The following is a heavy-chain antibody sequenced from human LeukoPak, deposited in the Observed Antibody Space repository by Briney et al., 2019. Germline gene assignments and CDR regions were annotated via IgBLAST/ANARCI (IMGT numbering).Heavy chain of an antibody. CDR1: GFSFGSYS. Sequence: GGSLRLSCAASGFSFGSYSMNWVRQAPGKALEWVSSIISSSRNIYYADSVKGRFTISRDNAKNSLCLQLSSLRAEDTAVYYCATTRAPSNGRVLYYMDVWGKGTTVTVSS. J-gene: IGHJ6*03. CDR3: ATTRAPSNGRVLYYMDV. D-gene: IGHD3-3*01. V-gene: IGHV3-21*01. CDR2: IISSSRNI.